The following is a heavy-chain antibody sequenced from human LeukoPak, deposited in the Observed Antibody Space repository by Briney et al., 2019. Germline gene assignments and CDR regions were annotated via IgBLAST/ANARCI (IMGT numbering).Heavy chain of an antibody. V-gene: IGHV3-23*01. CDR2: ISGSGGST. D-gene: IGHD3-9*01. CDR3: VKAILTGYYRGYFDY. Sequence: GGSLRLSCAASGFTFSSFAMSWVRQAPGKGLEWVSAISGSGGSTYYADSVKGRFTISRDNSKNTLYLQMNSLRAEDTAVYYCVKAILTGYYRGYFDYWGQGTLVTVSS. CDR1: GFTFSSFA. J-gene: IGHJ4*02.